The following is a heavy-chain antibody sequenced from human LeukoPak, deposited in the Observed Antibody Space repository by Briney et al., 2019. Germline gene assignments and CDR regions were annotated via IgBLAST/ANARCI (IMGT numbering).Heavy chain of an antibody. Sequence: PSETLSLTCTVSGGSISSSSYYWGWIRQPPGKGLEWIGSIYYSGSTYYNPSLKSRVTISVDTSKNQFSLKLSSVTAADTAVYYCARGGDIVVVPAAIALFDYWGQGTLVTVSS. CDR2: IYYSGST. CDR3: ARGGDIVVVPAAIALFDY. V-gene: IGHV4-39*07. CDR1: GGSISSSSYY. D-gene: IGHD2-2*01. J-gene: IGHJ4*02.